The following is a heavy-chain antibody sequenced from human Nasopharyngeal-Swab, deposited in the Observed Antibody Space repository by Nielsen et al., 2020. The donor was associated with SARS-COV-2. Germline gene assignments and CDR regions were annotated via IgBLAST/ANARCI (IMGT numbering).Heavy chain of an antibody. D-gene: IGHD3-16*02. J-gene: IGHJ6*02. CDR3: ARARITTFGGVIVPRYYYGMDV. V-gene: IGHV4-34*01. CDR1: GGSFSGYY. CDR2: INHSGST. Sequence: SETLSLTCAVYGGSFSGYYWSWIRQPPGKGLEWIGEINHSGSTNYNPSLKSRVTTSVDTSKNQFSLKLSSVTAADTAVYYCARARITTFGGVIVPRYYYGMDVWGQGTTVTVSS.